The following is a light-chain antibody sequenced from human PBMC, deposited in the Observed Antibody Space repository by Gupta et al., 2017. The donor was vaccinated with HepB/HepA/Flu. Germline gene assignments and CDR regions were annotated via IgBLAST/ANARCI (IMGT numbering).Light chain of an antibody. Sequence: SVLTQPPSVSAAPGQTVTIFGSGNSSDIGSHSVSWYQYLPGTAPKLLIYRNDQRYSGIPYRFSASKSDTSATLDIIDLQTEDEADYYCATRETRLRGVFGGGTHLTV. CDR3: ATRETRLRGV. J-gene: IGLJ3*02. CDR1: SSDIGSHS. CDR2: RND. V-gene: IGLV1-51*02.